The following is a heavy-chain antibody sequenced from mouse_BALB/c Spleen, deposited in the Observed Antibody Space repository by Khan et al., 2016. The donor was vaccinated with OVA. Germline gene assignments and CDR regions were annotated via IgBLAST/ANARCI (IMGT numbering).Heavy chain of an antibody. V-gene: IGHV3-2*02. D-gene: IGHD1-2*01. CDR1: GFSITSGYG. CDR2: ISYSGST. Sequence: EVELLESGPGLVTPSQSLSLTCTVTGFSITSGYGWNWIRQFPGNKLEWMGYISYSGSTNYNPSLKSRISITRDTSKKQLFLQLNSVTTEDTATYYCARTARIKYWGQGTTLTVSS. CDR3: ARTARIKY. J-gene: IGHJ2*01.